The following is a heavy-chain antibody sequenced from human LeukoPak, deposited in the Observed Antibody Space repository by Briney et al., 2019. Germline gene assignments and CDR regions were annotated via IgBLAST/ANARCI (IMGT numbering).Heavy chain of an antibody. CDR3: ARDRQYSSSWYFEGIY. J-gene: IGHJ4*02. D-gene: IGHD6-13*01. Sequence: PGGSLRLSCAASGFTFSSYSMNWVRQAPGKGLEWVSSISSSSSYIYYADSVKGRFTISRDNAKNSLHLQMNSLRAEDTAVYYCARDRQYSSSWYFEGIYWGQGTLVTVSS. CDR2: ISSSSSYI. CDR1: GFTFSSYS. V-gene: IGHV3-21*01.